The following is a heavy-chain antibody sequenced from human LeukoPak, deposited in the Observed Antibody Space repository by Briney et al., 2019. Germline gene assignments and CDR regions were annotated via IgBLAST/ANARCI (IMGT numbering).Heavy chain of an antibody. CDR3: ASRGYDSSYHNNDAFDI. V-gene: IGHV4-39*07. J-gene: IGHJ3*02. CDR1: GASIGSSSYY. CDR2: ILYDGSA. D-gene: IGHD3-22*01. Sequence: SETLSLTCTVSGASIGSSSYYWGWIRQPPGKGLEWIGSILYDGSAYSNPSLKSRVTISVDTSKNQFSLKLSSVTAADTAVYYCASRGYDSSYHNNDAFDIWGQGTMVTVSS.